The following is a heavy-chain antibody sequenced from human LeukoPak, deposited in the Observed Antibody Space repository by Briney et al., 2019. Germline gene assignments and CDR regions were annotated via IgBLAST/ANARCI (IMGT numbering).Heavy chain of an antibody. CDR2: INPNSGGT. Sequence: ASVKVSCKASGYTFTGYYMHWVRQAPGQGLEWMGWINPNSGGTNYAQKFQGRVTMTRDTSISTAYMELSRLRSDDTAVYYCARGGYDILTGYSGYYYYYMDVWGKGTTVTISS. CDR3: ARGGYDILTGYSGYYYYYMDV. J-gene: IGHJ6*03. V-gene: IGHV1-2*02. CDR1: GYTFTGYY. D-gene: IGHD3-9*01.